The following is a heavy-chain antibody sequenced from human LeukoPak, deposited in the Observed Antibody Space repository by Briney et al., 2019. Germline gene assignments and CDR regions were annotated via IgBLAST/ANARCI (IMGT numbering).Heavy chain of an antibody. CDR3: AKGSYDSSGYLYYFDY. V-gene: IGHV3-23*01. J-gene: IGHJ4*02. CDR1: GFTFSSYA. Sequence: PGGSLRLSCAVSGFTFSSYAMSWVRQAPGKGLEWVSAISGSGGSTYYADSVKGRFTISRDNSKNTLYLQMNSLRAEDTAVYYCAKGSYDSSGYLYYFDYWGQGTLVTVSS. D-gene: IGHD3-22*01. CDR2: ISGSGGST.